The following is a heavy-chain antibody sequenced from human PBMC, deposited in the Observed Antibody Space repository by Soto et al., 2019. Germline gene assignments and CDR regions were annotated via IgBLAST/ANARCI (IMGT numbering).Heavy chain of an antibody. D-gene: IGHD3-9*01. J-gene: IGHJ4*02. CDR2: IFPGDSSS. CDR3: TRLATYYDILSGYYFDY. Sequence: PGEALEISCKGSGYSFTSYWIAWVRQMTGKGLEWMGIIFPGDSSSRYSPSFQGQVTISADKSISTAYLQWSSLKASDTAMYYCTRLATYYDILSGYYFDYWGQGTLVTVSS. CDR1: GYSFTSYW. V-gene: IGHV5-51*01.